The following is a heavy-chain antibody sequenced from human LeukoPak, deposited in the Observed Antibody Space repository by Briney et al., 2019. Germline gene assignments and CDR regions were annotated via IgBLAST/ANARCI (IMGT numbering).Heavy chain of an antibody. J-gene: IGHJ4*02. CDR1: GFTFSDYG. CDR2: ISSNGGST. D-gene: IGHD6-19*01. V-gene: IGHV3-64*01. Sequence: PGGSLRLSCAASGFTFSDYGMHWVRQAPGKGLEYVSTISSNGGSTYYANSVKGRFTVSRDNSKNTLYLQMGSLRAEDMAAYYCARDSSSRPFDYWGQGTLVTVSS. CDR3: ARDSSSRPFDY.